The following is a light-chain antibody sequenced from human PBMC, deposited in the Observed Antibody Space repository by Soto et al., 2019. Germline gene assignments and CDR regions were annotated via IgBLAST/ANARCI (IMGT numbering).Light chain of an antibody. CDR3: QQYHNWPWT. CDR1: QSFSSN. V-gene: IGKV3-15*01. CDR2: GAS. J-gene: IGKJ1*01. Sequence: EIVMTQSPATLSVSPGERATLSCRASQSFSSNLAWYQQKPGQAPRLLISGASTRATGIPARFSGSGSGTEFTLTISSLQSEEFAVYYCQQYHNWPWTFGQGTKVEIK.